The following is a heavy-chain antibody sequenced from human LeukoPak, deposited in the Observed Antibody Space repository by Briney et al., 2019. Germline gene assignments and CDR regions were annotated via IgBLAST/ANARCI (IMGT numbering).Heavy chain of an antibody. CDR3: AKAATYFYGSVTYDWFES. D-gene: IGHD3-10*01. J-gene: IGHJ5*01. Sequence: GGSLRLSCAASGFTFSSYGMHWVRQAPGKGLEWVAFIRHDGSNKYYADSVKGRFTISRDNGKSTIYLQMNSLRVDDTAIYYCAKAATYFYGSVTYDWFESWGQGTLVTVSS. V-gene: IGHV3-30*02. CDR2: IRHDGSNK. CDR1: GFTFSSYG.